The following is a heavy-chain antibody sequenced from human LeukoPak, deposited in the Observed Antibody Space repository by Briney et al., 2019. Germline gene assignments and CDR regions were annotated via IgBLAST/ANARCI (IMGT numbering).Heavy chain of an antibody. D-gene: IGHD3-22*01. CDR3: ASSYYDSSGYYPPDY. CDR2: IYYSGST. J-gene: IGHJ4*02. Sequence: SETLSLTCTVSGGSISSGDYYWSWIRQPPGKGLEWIGYIYYSGSTYYNPSLKSRVTISVDTSKNQFSLKLSSVTAADTAVYYCASSYYDSSGYYPPDYWGQGALVTVSS. CDR1: GGSISSGDYY. V-gene: IGHV4-30-4*01.